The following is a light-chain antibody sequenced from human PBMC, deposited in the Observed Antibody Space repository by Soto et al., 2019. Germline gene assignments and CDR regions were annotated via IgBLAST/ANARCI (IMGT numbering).Light chain of an antibody. Sequence: EIVLTQSPGALSLSPGERATLSCWASESVGDYLAWYQQKPGQAPRLLIYGASSRATGIPDRFSGSGSGTDFTLTISRLEPEDFAVYYCQQYGSSPRTFGQGTKVEIK. CDR3: QQYGSSPRT. CDR1: ESVGDY. V-gene: IGKV3-20*01. CDR2: GAS. J-gene: IGKJ1*01.